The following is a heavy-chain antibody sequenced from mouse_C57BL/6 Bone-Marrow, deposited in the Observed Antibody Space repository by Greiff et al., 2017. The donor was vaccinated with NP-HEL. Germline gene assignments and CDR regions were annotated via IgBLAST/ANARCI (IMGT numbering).Heavy chain of an antibody. J-gene: IGHJ2*01. D-gene: IGHD2-4*01. CDR2: IDPENGDT. V-gene: IGHV14-4*01. Sequence: EVQLQQSGAELVRPGASVKLSCTASGFNIKDDYMHWVKQRPEQGLEWIGWIDPENGDTEYASKFQGKATITADTSSNTAYLQLSSLTSEDTAVYYCTSIYYYYDDGYWGQGTTLTVSS. CDR1: GFNIKDDY. CDR3: TSIYYYYDDGY.